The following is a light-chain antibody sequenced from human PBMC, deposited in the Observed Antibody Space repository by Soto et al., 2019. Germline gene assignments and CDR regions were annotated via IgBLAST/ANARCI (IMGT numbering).Light chain of an antibody. Sequence: DIQMTQSPSTLSASVGDRVTITCRASQSISSWLAWYQQKPGKAPKLLIYKASSLEGGVPSRFSGSGSGTDFTLTISSLQPDDFATYYCQQDHSYSLTFGGGTKV. V-gene: IGKV1-5*03. CDR1: QSISSW. CDR3: QQDHSYSLT. CDR2: KAS. J-gene: IGKJ4*01.